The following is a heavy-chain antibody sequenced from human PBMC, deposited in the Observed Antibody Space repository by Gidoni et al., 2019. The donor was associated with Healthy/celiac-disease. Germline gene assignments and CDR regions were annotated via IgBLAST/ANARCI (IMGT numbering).Heavy chain of an antibody. V-gene: IGHV3-7*01. D-gene: IGHD3-10*02. CDR1: GFTFSSYW. J-gene: IGHJ4*02. CDR3: ARDYVFNLYYFDY. CDR2: IKQDGSEK. Sequence: EVQLVESGGALVQHGGSLRLSCAASGFTFSSYWMSWVRQAPGKGLEWVANIKQDGSEKYYVDSVKGRFTISRDNAKNSLDLQMNSLRGEDTAVYYCARDYVFNLYYFDYWGQGTLVTVSS.